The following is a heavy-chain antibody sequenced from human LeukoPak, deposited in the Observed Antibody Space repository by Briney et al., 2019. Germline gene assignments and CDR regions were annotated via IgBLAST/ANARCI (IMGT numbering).Heavy chain of an antibody. D-gene: IGHD4-11*01. J-gene: IGHJ6*02. CDR3: TRVYVLSSDESRLHGMDV. CDR2: IRPDGSGT. V-gene: IGHV3-74*01. CDR1: GFAFSSYA. Sequence: PGGSLRLSCAASGFAFSSYAMSWVRQAPGKGLMWVSRIRPDGSGTNYADSVKGRFTISRDNAKNTLYLQMNTPTAEDTAVYYCTRVYVLSSDESRLHGMDVWGQGTSVTVSS.